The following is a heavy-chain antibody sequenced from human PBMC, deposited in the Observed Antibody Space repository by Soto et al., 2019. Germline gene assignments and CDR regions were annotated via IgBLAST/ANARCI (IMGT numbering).Heavy chain of an antibody. CDR3: ARGGRDGFDI. CDR1: GGSISTYY. V-gene: IGHV4-4*07. Sequence: QVQLQESGPGLVKPSETLSLTCTVSGGSISTYYWNWIRQSAGKGLEWIGRVYISGSTNYHPSLKSRVARSVDTSNNQFSLKVTSVTAADTAVYYCARGGRDGFDIWGQGTMVTVSS. J-gene: IGHJ3*02. CDR2: VYISGST.